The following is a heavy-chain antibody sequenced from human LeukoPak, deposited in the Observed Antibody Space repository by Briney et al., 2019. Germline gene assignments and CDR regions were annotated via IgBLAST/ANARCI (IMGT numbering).Heavy chain of an antibody. CDR2: INSNSGAT. CDR3: ARDGSLGY. Sequence: GASVKVSCKASGYTFTDYYIHWVRQAPGQGLKWMGWINSNSGATNYAQKFQGRVTMTRDTSISTAYMELTRLGSDDTAVYYCARDGSLGYWGQGTLVTVSS. V-gene: IGHV1-2*02. CDR1: GYTFTDYY. D-gene: IGHD5-12*01. J-gene: IGHJ4*02.